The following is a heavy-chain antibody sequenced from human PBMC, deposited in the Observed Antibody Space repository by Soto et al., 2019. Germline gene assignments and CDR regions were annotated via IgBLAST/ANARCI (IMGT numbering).Heavy chain of an antibody. V-gene: IGHV4-4*07. J-gene: IGHJ4*02. CDR1: SASLSNYY. CDR3: ARGSLGPDY. Sequence: SETLSLTCTVSSASLSNYYWSWIRQPAGKGLEWIGRIFPTGNTDYDPSLRSRVTMSVDTSKNQFSLKLNSVTAADTAVYYCARGSLGPDYWGPGTLVTVSS. CDR2: IFPTGNT. D-gene: IGHD1-26*01.